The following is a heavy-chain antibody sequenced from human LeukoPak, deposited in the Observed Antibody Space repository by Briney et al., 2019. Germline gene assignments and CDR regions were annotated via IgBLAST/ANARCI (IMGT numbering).Heavy chain of an antibody. Sequence: SETLSLTCTVSGGSISSGSYYWTWIRQPAGKGLEWVGRIYTSGSTNHNPSLKSRVTISLDTSKNQFSLKLISVTAADTAVYFCARERTDTSMDYWGQGTLVTVSS. J-gene: IGHJ4*02. D-gene: IGHD5-18*01. CDR3: ARERTDTSMDY. V-gene: IGHV4-61*02. CDR1: GGSISSGSYY. CDR2: IYTSGST.